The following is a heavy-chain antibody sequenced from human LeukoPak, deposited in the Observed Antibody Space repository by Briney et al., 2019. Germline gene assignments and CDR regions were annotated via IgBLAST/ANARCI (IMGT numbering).Heavy chain of an antibody. CDR3: ARGTSYSSSFDY. D-gene: IGHD6-13*01. CDR2: IYHSGST. Sequence: PSETLSLTCTVSGGSISSGGYYWSWIRQPPGKGLEWIGYIYHSGSTYYNPSLKSRVTISVDRSKNQFSLKLSSVTAVDTAVYYCARGTSYSSSFDYWGQGTLVTVSS. J-gene: IGHJ4*02. CDR1: GGSISSGGYY. V-gene: IGHV4-30-2*01.